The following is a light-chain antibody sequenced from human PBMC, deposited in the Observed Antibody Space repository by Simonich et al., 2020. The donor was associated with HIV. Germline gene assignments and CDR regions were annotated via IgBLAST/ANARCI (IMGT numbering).Light chain of an antibody. CDR3: SSYTSSSTWV. CDR2: DVS. J-gene: IGLJ3*02. CDR1: SSDVGVYNY. Sequence: QSALTQPASVSGSPGQSITISCTGSSSDVGVYNYVSWYQQHPGKAPKLTIYDVSKRPSGVSNRVSGSKSGNTASLTISGLQAEDEADYYCSSYTSSSTWVFGGGTKLTVL. V-gene: IGLV2-14*01.